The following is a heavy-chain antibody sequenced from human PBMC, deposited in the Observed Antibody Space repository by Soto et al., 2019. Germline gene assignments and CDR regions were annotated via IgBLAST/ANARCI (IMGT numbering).Heavy chain of an antibody. CDR1: GYTFTGYY. Sequence: QVQLVQSGAEVKKPGASVKVSCKASGYTFTGYYMHWVRQAPGQGLEWMGWINPNSGGTNYAQKLQGWVTMTRDTSISTAYMELSRLRSDDTAVYYCARAINSIVVVPAAPYYYYGMDVWGQGTTVTVSS. J-gene: IGHJ6*02. V-gene: IGHV1-2*04. CDR3: ARAINSIVVVPAAPYYYYGMDV. D-gene: IGHD2-2*01. CDR2: INPNSGGT.